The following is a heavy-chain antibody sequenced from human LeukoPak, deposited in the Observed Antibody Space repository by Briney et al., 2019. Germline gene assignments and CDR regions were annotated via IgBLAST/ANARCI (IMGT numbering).Heavy chain of an antibody. Sequence: SETLSLTCAVYGGSFSGYYWSWIRQPPGKWLEWIGEINHSGSTNYNPSLKSRVTISVDTSKNQFSLKLSSVTAADTAVYYCARGRTLAARPDVYYFDYWGQGTLVTVSS. V-gene: IGHV4-34*01. CDR1: GGSFSGYY. CDR2: INHSGST. CDR3: ARGRTLAARPDVYYFDY. J-gene: IGHJ4*02. D-gene: IGHD6-6*01.